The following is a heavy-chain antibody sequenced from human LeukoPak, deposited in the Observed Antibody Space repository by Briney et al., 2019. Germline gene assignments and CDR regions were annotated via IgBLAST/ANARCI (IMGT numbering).Heavy chain of an antibody. V-gene: IGHV4-59*01. J-gene: IGHJ4*02. CDR3: AREGPRGSYDY. Sequence: PSETLSLTCTVSGGSISSYYWSWIRQPPGKGLEWIGYIYYSGSTNYNPSLKSRVTISVDTSKNQFSLKLSSVTAADTAVYYCAREGPRGSYDYWGQGTLVTVSS. D-gene: IGHD1-26*01. CDR1: GGSISSYY. CDR2: IYYSGST.